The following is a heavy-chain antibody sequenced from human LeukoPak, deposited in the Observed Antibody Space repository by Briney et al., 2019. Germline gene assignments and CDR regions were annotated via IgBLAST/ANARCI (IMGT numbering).Heavy chain of an antibody. CDR3: AKGAYYDFWSGYP. D-gene: IGHD3-3*01. Sequence: GGSLRLSCAASGFTFSSYGMHWVRQAPGKGLEWVAFIRYDGSNKYYADSVKGRFTISRDNSKNTLYLQMNSLRAEDTAVYYCAKGAYYDFWSGYPWGQGTLVTVS. V-gene: IGHV3-30*02. CDR2: IRYDGSNK. CDR1: GFTFSSYG. J-gene: IGHJ5*02.